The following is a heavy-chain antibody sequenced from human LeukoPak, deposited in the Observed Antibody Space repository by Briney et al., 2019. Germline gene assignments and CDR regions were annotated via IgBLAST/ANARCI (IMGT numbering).Heavy chain of an antibody. CDR1: GFTFSSYE. J-gene: IGHJ4*02. V-gene: IGHV3-48*03. D-gene: IGHD1-26*01. Sequence: GGSLRLSCAASGFTFSSYEMNWVRQAPGKGLEWVSYISNSGSTIYNADSVKGRFTISRDDAKNTLYLQMNSLRAEDTAVYYCAREPIVGVHFDYWGQGTLLTVSS. CDR3: AREPIVGVHFDY. CDR2: ISNSGSTI.